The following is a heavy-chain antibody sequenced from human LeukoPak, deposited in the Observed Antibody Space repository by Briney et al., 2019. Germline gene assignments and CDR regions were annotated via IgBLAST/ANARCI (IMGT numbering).Heavy chain of an antibody. D-gene: IGHD4-11*01. V-gene: IGHV3-30*18. CDR1: GFTFSSSG. Sequence: GGSLRLSCAASGFTFSSSGMHWVRQAPGKGLEWVAVISYDGRSKYYTDSVKGRFTISRDNSKNTLCLQMNSLRAEDTAVYYCAKDLGYYSSYYYGMDVWGQGTTVTVSS. CDR2: ISYDGRSK. CDR3: AKDLGYYSSYYYGMDV. J-gene: IGHJ6*02.